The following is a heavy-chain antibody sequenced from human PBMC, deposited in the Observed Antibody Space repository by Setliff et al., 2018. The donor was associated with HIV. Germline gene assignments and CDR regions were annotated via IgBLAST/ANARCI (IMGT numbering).Heavy chain of an antibody. Sequence: TLSLTCTVSGGSITSGTYYWNWIRQHPGKGPEWIGYIYYSGSTYYNPSLKSRITISVDTSKNQFSLTLNSVTAADTAVYYCARDEGVVAATETYYYNGLDVWGQGTTVTVS. V-gene: IGHV4-31*03. CDR1: GGSITSGTYY. D-gene: IGHD2-15*01. CDR2: IYYSGST. J-gene: IGHJ6*02. CDR3: ARDEGVVAATETYYYNGLDV.